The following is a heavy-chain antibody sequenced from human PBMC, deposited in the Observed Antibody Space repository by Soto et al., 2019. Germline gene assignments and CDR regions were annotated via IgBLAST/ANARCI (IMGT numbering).Heavy chain of an antibody. J-gene: IGHJ4*02. Sequence: PGGSLRLSCATSGFTFNTYWMGWVSQAPRTGLEWVANIKGDESEKSYADSVKGRFTISRDNAKDSLYLQMNSLRAEDTAIYHCAAWSPSNWFDYWGQGTLVTVSS. D-gene: IGHD6-13*01. CDR2: IKGDESEK. V-gene: IGHV3-7*05. CDR3: AAWSPSNWFDY. CDR1: GFTFNTYW.